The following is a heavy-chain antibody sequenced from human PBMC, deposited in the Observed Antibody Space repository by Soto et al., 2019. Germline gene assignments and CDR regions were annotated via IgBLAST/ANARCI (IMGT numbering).Heavy chain of an antibody. CDR3: ASFDVDIVATPGQGYYYMDV. V-gene: IGHV4-59*01. D-gene: IGHD5-12*01. CDR2: IYYSGST. CDR1: GGSISSYY. J-gene: IGHJ6*03. Sequence: SETLSLTYTVSGGSISSYYWSWIRQPPGKGLEWIGYIYYSGSTNYNPSLKSRVTISVDTSKNQFSLKLSSVTAADTAVYYCASFDVDIVATPGQGYYYMDVWGKGTTVTVSS.